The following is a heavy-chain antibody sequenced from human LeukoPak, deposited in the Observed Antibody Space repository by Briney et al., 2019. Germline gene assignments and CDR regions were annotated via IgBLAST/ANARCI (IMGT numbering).Heavy chain of an antibody. V-gene: IGHV3-30-3*01. Sequence: TGRSLRLSCAASGFTFSSYAIHWVRQAPGKGLEWVAVISYDGSNKYYADSVKGRFTISRDNSKNTLYLQMNSLRAEDTAVYYCARDFKRVGATSFDYWGQGTLVTVSS. CDR3: ARDFKRVGATSFDY. CDR1: GFTFSSYA. D-gene: IGHD1-26*01. CDR2: ISYDGSNK. J-gene: IGHJ4*02.